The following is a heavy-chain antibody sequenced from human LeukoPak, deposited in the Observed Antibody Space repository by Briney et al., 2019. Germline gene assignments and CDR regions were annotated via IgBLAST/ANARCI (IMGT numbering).Heavy chain of an antibody. CDR3: ARDPGYSSSWYLDY. CDR2: ISYDGNNK. CDR1: GFTFSNFA. J-gene: IGHJ4*02. D-gene: IGHD6-13*01. V-gene: IGHV3-30*01. Sequence: PGGSPRLSCAASGFTFSNFAMNWVRQAPGKGLECVAVISYDGNNKYYADSVKGRFTISRDNSKNTLYLQMNSLRAEDTAVYYCARDPGYSSSWYLDYWGQGTLVTVSS.